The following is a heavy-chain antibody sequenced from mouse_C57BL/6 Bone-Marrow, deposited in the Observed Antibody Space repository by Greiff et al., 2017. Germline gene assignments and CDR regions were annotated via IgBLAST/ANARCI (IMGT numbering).Heavy chain of an antibody. CDR3: TRCYDYDGSWFAY. CDR2: IDPETGGT. D-gene: IGHD2-4*01. V-gene: IGHV1-15*01. Sequence: VQLQQSGAELVRPGASVTLSCKASGYTFTDYEMHWVKQTPVHGLEWIGAIDPETGGTAYNQKFKGKAILTADKSSSTAYMELRSLTSEDAAVYYCTRCYDYDGSWFAYWGQGTLVTVSA. CDR1: GYTFTDYE. J-gene: IGHJ3*01.